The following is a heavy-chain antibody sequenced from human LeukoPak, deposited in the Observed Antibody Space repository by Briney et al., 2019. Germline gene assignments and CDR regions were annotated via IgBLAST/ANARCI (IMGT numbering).Heavy chain of an antibody. Sequence: SQTLSLTCTVSGGSISSGSYYWSWIRQPAGKGLEWIGRIYTSGSTNYNPSLKSRVTISVDTSKNQFSLKLSSVTAADTAVYYCAREALEDLRRGAFDIWGQGTMVTVSS. CDR2: IYTSGST. CDR1: GGSISSGSYY. V-gene: IGHV4-61*02. D-gene: IGHD5-12*01. CDR3: AREALEDLRRGAFDI. J-gene: IGHJ3*02.